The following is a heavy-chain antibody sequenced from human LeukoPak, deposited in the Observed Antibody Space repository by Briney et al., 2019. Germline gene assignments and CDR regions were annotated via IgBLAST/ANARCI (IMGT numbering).Heavy chain of an antibody. CDR3: TTLISAPETRAY. V-gene: IGHV3-73*01. J-gene: IGHJ4*02. Sequence: PGGSLRLSCAASGFTFSDSAMHWVRQASGKGLEWVGRIRSKASTDATGYAASMRGRFTHSRDDSKNTAYMQLNGLESGDTAVYYCTTLISAPETRAYWGQGALVTVSS. CDR2: IRSKASTDAT. CDR1: GFTFSDSA. D-gene: IGHD6-13*01.